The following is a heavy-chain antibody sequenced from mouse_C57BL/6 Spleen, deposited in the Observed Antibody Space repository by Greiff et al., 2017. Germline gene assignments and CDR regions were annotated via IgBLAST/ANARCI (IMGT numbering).Heavy chain of an antibody. CDR3: ARDYYGSSYGTYYFDY. V-gene: IGHV1-52*01. CDR1: GYTFTSYW. CDR2: IDPSDSET. J-gene: IGHJ2*01. Sequence: QVQLQQSGPELVRPGSSVKLSCKASGYTFTSYWMHWVKQRPIQGLEWIGNIDPSDSETHYNQKFKDKATLTVDKSSSTAYMQLSSLTSEDSAVYYCARDYYGSSYGTYYFDYWGQGTTLTVSS. D-gene: IGHD1-1*01.